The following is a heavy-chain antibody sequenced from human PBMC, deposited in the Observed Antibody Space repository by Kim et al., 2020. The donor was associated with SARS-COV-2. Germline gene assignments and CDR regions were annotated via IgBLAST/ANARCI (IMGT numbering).Heavy chain of an antibody. D-gene: IGHD6-13*01. CDR2: ISDSGADR. CDR1: GFTFSGYV. Sequence: GGSLRLSCAASGFTFSGYVMSWVRQAPGKGLEWVSAISDSGADRNYANSVKGRFTISRDNSKNTLYLQMNILRDEDTAVYYCAKRLGYRTPHFDYWGQGTLVTVSS. V-gene: IGHV3-23*01. J-gene: IGHJ4*02. CDR3: AKRLGYRTPHFDY.